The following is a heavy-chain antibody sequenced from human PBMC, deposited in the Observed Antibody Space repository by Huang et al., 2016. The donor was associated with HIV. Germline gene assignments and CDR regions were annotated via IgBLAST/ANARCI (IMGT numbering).Heavy chain of an antibody. J-gene: IGHJ4*02. V-gene: IGHV4-34*01. D-gene: IGHD6-19*01. CDR3: AREKAADSAWYGVYYFDY. CDR2: INHIVKT. Sequence: QVQLRQWGAGLVKPSETLSLTCAVYGGSFSGYYWTWIRQSPGKGLEWIGEINHIVKTKYQPSLKSRVTISKDTAKNPFSLQLTSVSAADTGVYFCAREKAADSAWYGVYYFDYWGEGALVTVTS. CDR1: GGSFSGYY.